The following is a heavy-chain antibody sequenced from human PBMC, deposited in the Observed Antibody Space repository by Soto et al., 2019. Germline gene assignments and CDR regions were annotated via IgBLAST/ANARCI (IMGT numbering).Heavy chain of an antibody. Sequence: ASAKVSCKASGYTFTGYYMHWVRQAPGQGLEWMGWINPNSGGTNYAQKFQGRVTMTRDTSISTAYMELSRLRFDDTAVYYCARMRWLQYPFDYWGQGTLVTVSS. V-gene: IGHV1-2*02. CDR2: INPNSGGT. CDR1: GYTFTGYY. CDR3: ARMRWLQYPFDY. D-gene: IGHD5-12*01. J-gene: IGHJ4*02.